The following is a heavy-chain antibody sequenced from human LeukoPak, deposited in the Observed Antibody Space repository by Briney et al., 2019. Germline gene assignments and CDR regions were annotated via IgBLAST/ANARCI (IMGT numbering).Heavy chain of an antibody. CDR1: GFTFDDYG. CDR3: ARGGVGATTYGY. CDR2: INWNGGST. V-gene: IGHV3-20*01. J-gene: IGHJ4*02. D-gene: IGHD1-26*01. Sequence: GGSLRLSCAASGFTFDDYGMSWVRQAPGKGLEWVSGINWNGGSTGYADSVKGRFTISRDNAKNSLYLQMNSLRAEDTALYHCARGGVGATTYGYWGQGTLVTVSS.